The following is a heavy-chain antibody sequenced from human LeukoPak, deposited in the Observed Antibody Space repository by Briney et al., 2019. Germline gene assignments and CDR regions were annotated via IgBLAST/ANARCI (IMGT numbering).Heavy chain of an antibody. Sequence: GGSLRLSCAASGFTFSSYWMSWVRQAPGKGLEWVANIKQDGSENYYVDSVKGRFTISRDNAKNSLYLQMNSLRAEDTAVYYCARVPRQWLSFYFDYWGQGTLVTVSS. J-gene: IGHJ4*02. CDR1: GFTFSSYW. CDR2: IKQDGSEN. D-gene: IGHD3-22*01. CDR3: ARVPRQWLSFYFDY. V-gene: IGHV3-7*01.